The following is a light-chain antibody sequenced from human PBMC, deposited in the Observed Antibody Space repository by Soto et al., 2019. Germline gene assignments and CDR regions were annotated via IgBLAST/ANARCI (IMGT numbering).Light chain of an antibody. J-gene: IGLJ3*02. CDR1: TGAVTGGIH. Sequence: QTVVTQEPSLTVSPGGTVTLTCASSTGAVTGGIHPNWLQQKPGQAPRALIYSTSNKQSWTPARFSGSLLGGKAALTLSGAQPEDEADYYCLLYYSDSLVFGGGTKVTVL. CDR3: LLYYSDSLV. V-gene: IGLV7-43*01. CDR2: STS.